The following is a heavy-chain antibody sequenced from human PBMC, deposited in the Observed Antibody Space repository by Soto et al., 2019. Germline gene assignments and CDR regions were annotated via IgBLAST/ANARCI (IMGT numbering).Heavy chain of an antibody. V-gene: IGHV1-18*01. CDR2: ISAYNGNT. Sequence: ASVKVSCKASGYTFTSYGISWVRQAPGQGLEWMGWISAYNGNTNYAQKLQGRVTMTTDTSTSTAYMELRSLRSDDTAVYYCATTSRGLWYFDLWGRGTLVTVSS. CDR3: ATTSRGLWYFDL. CDR1: GYTFTSYG. J-gene: IGHJ2*01. D-gene: IGHD3-16*01.